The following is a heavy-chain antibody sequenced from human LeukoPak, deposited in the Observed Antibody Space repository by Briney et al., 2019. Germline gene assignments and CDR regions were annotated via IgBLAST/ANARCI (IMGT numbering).Heavy chain of an antibody. Sequence: GSLRLSFAASGFTFNTYVMNWIRQPPGKGLEWIGEINRSGSIKYNPSLKSRVTISVDMSKNQFSLKLTSVTAADTAVYYCVRRPETARPDYFDYWGHGILVTVSS. D-gene: IGHD6-6*01. V-gene: IGHV4-34*01. CDR1: GFTFNTYV. J-gene: IGHJ4*01. CDR2: INRSGSI. CDR3: VRRPETARPDYFDY.